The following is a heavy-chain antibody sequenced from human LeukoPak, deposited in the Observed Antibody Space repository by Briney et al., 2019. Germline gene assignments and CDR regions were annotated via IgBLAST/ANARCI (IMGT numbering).Heavy chain of an antibody. D-gene: IGHD5-18*01. Sequence: SETLSLTFTVSGGSISSYYWSWIRQPPGKGLEWIGYVSYSGSTDYNPSLKSRVIISIDTPKNQFSLRLSSVTAADTAVYYCARENDRYGRIDYWGQGTQVTVSS. J-gene: IGHJ4*02. CDR1: GGSISSYY. V-gene: IGHV4-59*01. CDR3: ARENDRYGRIDY. CDR2: VSYSGST.